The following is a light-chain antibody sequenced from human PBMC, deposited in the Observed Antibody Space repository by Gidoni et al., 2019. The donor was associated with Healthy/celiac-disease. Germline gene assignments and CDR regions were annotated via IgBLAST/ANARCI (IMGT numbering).Light chain of an antibody. CDR2: LGS. CDR3: MQALQTPLT. Sequence: DIVMTQSPLSLPVTPGEPASISCRSSQSLLHSNGYNYLDWYLQKPGQSPQLLIYLGSNRASGVTDRFSGSGSGTDFTLKISRVEAEDVGVYYCMQALQTPLTFGQXTRLEIK. CDR1: QSLLHSNGYNY. V-gene: IGKV2-28*01. J-gene: IGKJ5*01.